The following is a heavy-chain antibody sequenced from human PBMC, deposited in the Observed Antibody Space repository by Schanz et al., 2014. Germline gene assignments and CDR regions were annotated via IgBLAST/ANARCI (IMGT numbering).Heavy chain of an antibody. CDR2: FYSGGST. Sequence: EVQLVESGGGLVQPGGSLRLSCAASGFTFSNYWMSWVRQAPGKGLEWVSVFYSGGSTYYADSVKGRFTISRDNSKNTLSLQMNSLRAEDTAVYYCPTEILDYWGQGTLVTVSS. CDR1: GFTFSNYW. CDR3: PTEILDY. V-gene: IGHV3-66*01. J-gene: IGHJ4*02.